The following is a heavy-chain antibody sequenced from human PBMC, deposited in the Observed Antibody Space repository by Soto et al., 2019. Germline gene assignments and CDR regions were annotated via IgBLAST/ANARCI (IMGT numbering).Heavy chain of an antibody. Sequence: QVQLVQSGAEVKKPGASVKVSCKASGYTFTTYFMHWVRQAPGQGLEWMGIINTSGGSTTYAQKFQGRVTMTRDTSTSTVYMELSSPRSEDTAVYYCARGRSGNYLGFDYWGQGTLVTVSS. CDR3: ARGRSGNYLGFDY. CDR1: GYTFTTYF. J-gene: IGHJ4*02. V-gene: IGHV1-46*01. D-gene: IGHD1-26*01. CDR2: INTSGGST.